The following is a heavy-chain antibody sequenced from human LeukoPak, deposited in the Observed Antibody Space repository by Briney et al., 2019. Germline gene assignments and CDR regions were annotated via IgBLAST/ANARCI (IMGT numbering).Heavy chain of an antibody. CDR2: INWNGGST. J-gene: IGHJ6*03. CDR1: GFTFDDYG. Sequence: GGSLRLSCAASGFTFDDYGMSWVRQAPGKGLEWVSGINWNGGSTGYADSVKGRFTISRGNAKNSLYLQMNSLRAEDTALYYCARQPGGYSSSWYRGGFGYYYYYYMDVWGKGTTVTVSS. D-gene: IGHD6-13*01. V-gene: IGHV3-20*04. CDR3: ARQPGGYSSSWYRGGFGYYYYYYMDV.